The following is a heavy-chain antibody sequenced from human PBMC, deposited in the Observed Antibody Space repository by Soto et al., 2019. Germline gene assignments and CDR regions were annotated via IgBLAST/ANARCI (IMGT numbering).Heavy chain of an antibody. Sequence: ASVKVSCKASGGTFSSYAISWVRQAPGQGLEWMGGIIPIFGTANYAQKFQGRVTITADESTSTAYMELSSLRSEDTAVYYCAREKQQLVNRHWDYFDYWGQGTLVTVSS. CDR3: AREKQQLVNRHWDYFDY. CDR2: IIPIFGTA. J-gene: IGHJ4*02. V-gene: IGHV1-69*13. D-gene: IGHD6-13*01. CDR1: GGTFSSYA.